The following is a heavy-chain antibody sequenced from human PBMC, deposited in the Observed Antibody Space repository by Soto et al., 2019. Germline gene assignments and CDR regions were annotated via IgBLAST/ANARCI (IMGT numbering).Heavy chain of an antibody. V-gene: IGHV3-21*01. D-gene: IGHD2-15*01. CDR2: ISTRSSLI. CDR3: AREIVVVVAATLYYYGMDV. CDR1: GFTFSSYT. Sequence: GGSLRLSCAASGFTFSSYTINWVRLGPGKGLEWVSSISTRSSLIYYADSVKGRFTISRDNAKNSAYLQMNSLRAEDTAVYYCAREIVVVVAATLYYYGMDVWGQGTTVTVSS. J-gene: IGHJ6*02.